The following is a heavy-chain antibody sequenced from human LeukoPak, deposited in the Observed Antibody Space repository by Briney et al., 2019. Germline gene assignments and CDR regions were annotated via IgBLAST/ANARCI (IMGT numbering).Heavy chain of an antibody. CDR3: ARIRITMVRGVGYFDY. J-gene: IGHJ4*02. CDR2: INHSGIT. CDR1: GGSFSGYY. D-gene: IGHD3-10*01. V-gene: IGHV4-34*01. Sequence: SETLSLTCAVYGGSFSGYYWSWIRQPPGKGLEWIGEINHSGITNYNPSLKSRVSISVDTSKNQFSLKLSSVTAADTAVYYCARIRITMVRGVGYFDYWGQGTLVTVSS.